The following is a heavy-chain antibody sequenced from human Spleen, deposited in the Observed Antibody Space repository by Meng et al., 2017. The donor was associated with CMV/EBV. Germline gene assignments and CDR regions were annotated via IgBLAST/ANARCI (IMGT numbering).Heavy chain of an antibody. CDR2: INSDGSST. D-gene: IGHD3-10*01. CDR3: ARAVNRGSADNWFDP. J-gene: IGHJ5*02. V-gene: IGHV3-74*01. CDR1: GFTFSSYG. Sequence: SGFTFSSYGMHWVRQAPGKGLVWVSRINSDGSSTSYADSVKGRFTISRDNAKNTLYLQMNSPRAEDTAVYYCARAVNRGSADNWFDPWGQGTLVTVSS.